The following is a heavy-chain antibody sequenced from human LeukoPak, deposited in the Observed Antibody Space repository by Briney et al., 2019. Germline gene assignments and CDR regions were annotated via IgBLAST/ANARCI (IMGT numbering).Heavy chain of an antibody. V-gene: IGHV3-15*01. CDR3: TTDVVGRWGYYFDY. D-gene: IGHD2-15*01. CDR1: GFTFSNAW. Sequence: SGGSLRLSCAASGFTFSNAWMSWVRQAPGKGLEWVGRIKSKTDGGTTDYAAPVKGRFTISRDDSKNTLYLQMNSLKTEDTAVHYCTTDVVGRWGYYFDYWGQGTLVTVSS. J-gene: IGHJ4*02. CDR2: IKSKTDGGTT.